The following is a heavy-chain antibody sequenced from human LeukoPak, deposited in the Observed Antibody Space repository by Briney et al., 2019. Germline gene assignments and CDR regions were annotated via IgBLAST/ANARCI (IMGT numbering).Heavy chain of an antibody. CDR2: IYTSGST. D-gene: IGHD3-3*01. J-gene: IGHJ4*01. CDR1: GGSISGYY. Sequence: SETLSLTCTVSGGSISGYYWTWIRQPAGKGLEWIGRIYTSGSTNYNPSLKSRVTMSVDTSKNQFSLKLNSMTAADTAVYYCARSDFWSGYYNYWGHGTLVTVSS. V-gene: IGHV4-4*07. CDR3: ARSDFWSGYYNY.